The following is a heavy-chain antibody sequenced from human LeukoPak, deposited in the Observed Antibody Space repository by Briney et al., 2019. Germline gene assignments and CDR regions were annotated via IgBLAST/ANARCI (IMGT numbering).Heavy chain of an antibody. V-gene: IGHV3-21*01. J-gene: IGHJ4*02. D-gene: IGHD6-19*01. Sequence: GGSLRLSCAASGFTFSSYSMNWVRQAPGKRLELVSSISSSSSYIYYADSVKGRFTISRDNAKNSLYLQMNSLRAEDTAVYYCAREEQWSPDFFDYWGQGTLVTVSS. CDR1: GFTFSSYS. CDR3: AREEQWSPDFFDY. CDR2: ISSSSSYI.